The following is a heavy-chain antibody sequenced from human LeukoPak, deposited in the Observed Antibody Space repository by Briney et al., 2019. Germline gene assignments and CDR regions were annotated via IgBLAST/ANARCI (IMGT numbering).Heavy chain of an antibody. V-gene: IGHV3-23*01. J-gene: IGHJ4*02. CDR2: SSAGSTST. CDR3: AKLGTSGSYHFDC. Sequence: GGSLSLSCAASGFTFSSYAMSWVRQAPGKGLEWVSTSSAGSTSTYYADSVKGRFTISRDNSQNTLYLQMNSLRAEDTAVYFCAKLGTSGSYHFDCWGQGTLVTVSS. CDR1: GFTFSSYA. D-gene: IGHD6-19*01.